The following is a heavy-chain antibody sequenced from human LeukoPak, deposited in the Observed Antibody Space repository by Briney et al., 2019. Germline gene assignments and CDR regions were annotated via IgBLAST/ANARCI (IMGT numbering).Heavy chain of an antibody. J-gene: IGHJ4*02. Sequence: TSETLSLTCAVSGGSISSSNWWSWVRQPPGKGLEWIGEIYHSGSTNYNPSLKSRVTISVDKSKNQFSLKLSSVTAADTAVYYCARGPYSGSYDYYFDYWGQGTLVTVSS. CDR2: IYHSGST. CDR3: ARGPYSGSYDYYFDY. V-gene: IGHV4-4*02. CDR1: GGSISSSNW. D-gene: IGHD1-26*01.